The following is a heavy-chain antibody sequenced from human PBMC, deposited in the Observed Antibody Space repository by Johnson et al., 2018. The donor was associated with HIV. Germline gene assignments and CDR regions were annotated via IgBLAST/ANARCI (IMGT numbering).Heavy chain of an antibody. V-gene: IGHV3-9*01. D-gene: IGHD7-27*01. J-gene: IGHJ3*02. CDR2: ISWNSGSI. CDR3: ASTLTGDFGAFDM. CDR1: GFTFDDYA. Sequence: VQLVESGGGLVQPGRSLRLSCAASGFTFDDYAMHWVRQAPGKGLEWVSGISWNSGSIGYADSVKGRFTISRDNAKNSLYLQMNSLRAEDTAVYYCASTLTGDFGAFDMWGQGTMVTVSS.